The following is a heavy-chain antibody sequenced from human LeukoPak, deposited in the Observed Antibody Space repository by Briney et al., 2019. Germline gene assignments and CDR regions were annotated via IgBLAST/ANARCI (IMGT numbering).Heavy chain of an antibody. Sequence: GGSLRLSCGASGFSFSTYWMSWVRQAPGKGLEWVANIKQDGTEKYYVDSVKGRFTISRDYARKSLYLRLNSLRAEDTAVYYCARLSELFRGPQVIYYFDFWGQGTLVTVSS. CDR1: GFSFSTYW. V-gene: IGHV3-7*01. D-gene: IGHD3-10*01. J-gene: IGHJ4*02. CDR2: IKQDGTEK. CDR3: ARLSELFRGPQVIYYFDF.